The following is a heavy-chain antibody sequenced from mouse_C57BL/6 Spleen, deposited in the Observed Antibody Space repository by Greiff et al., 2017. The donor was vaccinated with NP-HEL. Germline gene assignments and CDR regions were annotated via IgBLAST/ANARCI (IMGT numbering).Heavy chain of an antibody. CDR2: IDPENGDT. J-gene: IGHJ2*01. Sequence: EVQLQESGAELVRPGASVKLSCTASGFNIKDDYMHWVKQRPEQGLEWIGWIDPENGDTEYASKFQGKATITADTSSNTAYLQLSSLTSEDTAVYYCATSRGNSPYYFGVWGQGTTLPGSS. V-gene: IGHV14-4*01. CDR3: ATSRGNSPYYFGV. CDR1: GFNIKDDY. D-gene: IGHD1-1*01.